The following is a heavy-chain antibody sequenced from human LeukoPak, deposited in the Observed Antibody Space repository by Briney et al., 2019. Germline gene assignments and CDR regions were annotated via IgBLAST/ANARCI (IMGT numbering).Heavy chain of an antibody. D-gene: IGHD4-11*01. V-gene: IGHV3-66*02. J-gene: IGHJ6*02. CDR3: ARDSNPEPYYSSGMDV. Sequence: VGSLRLSCAASGFTASSNYMSWVRQAPGKGLEWVSVIYSGGSTYYVDSVQGRFTISRDNSKNTLYLQMNSLRAADTAVYYCARDSNPEPYYSSGMDVGGQGPTLPLPS. CDR2: IYSGGST. CDR1: GFTASSNY.